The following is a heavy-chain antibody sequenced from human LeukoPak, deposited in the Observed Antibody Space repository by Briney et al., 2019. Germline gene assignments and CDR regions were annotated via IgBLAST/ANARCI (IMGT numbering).Heavy chain of an antibody. D-gene: IGHD1-7*01. CDR3: AKDAGLNYVHYFDY. V-gene: IGHV3-30*02. CDR2: IRYDGSNK. Sequence: GGSLRLSCAASGFTFSSYGMHWVRQAPGKGLEWVAFIRYDGSNKYYADSVKGRFTISRDNSKDTLYLQMNSLRAEDTAVYYCAKDAGLNYVHYFDYWGQGTLVTVSS. CDR1: GFTFSSYG. J-gene: IGHJ4*02.